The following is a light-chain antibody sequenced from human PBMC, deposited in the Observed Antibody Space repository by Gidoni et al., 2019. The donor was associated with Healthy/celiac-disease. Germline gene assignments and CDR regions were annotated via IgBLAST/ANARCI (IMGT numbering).Light chain of an antibody. CDR3: LQYGSPMCS. J-gene: IGKJ2*04. CDR1: QRVSSPY. CDR2: GAS. V-gene: IGKV3-20*01. Sequence: DIVLKPSPGTLSLSPGQRATLSCRASQRVSSPYLAWYHQKPGQAPRLLICGASSRATGIPDRFSGSGSGTDFTLTISRLETEDFAVYYCLQYGSPMCSFXXXTKLKIK.